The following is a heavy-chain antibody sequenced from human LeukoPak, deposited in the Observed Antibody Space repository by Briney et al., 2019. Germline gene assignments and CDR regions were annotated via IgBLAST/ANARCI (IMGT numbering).Heavy chain of an antibody. J-gene: IGHJ5*02. Sequence: PGGSLRLSCATSGFTFSNFGFHWVRQAPGKGLEWVAGIWHDASDEYYADSVKGRFTISRDNSKNTLYLQMNSLRAEDTAVYYCANFERTVAGPYNWFDPWGQGTLVTVSS. CDR3: ANFERTVAGPYNWFDP. D-gene: IGHD6-19*01. V-gene: IGHV3-33*06. CDR1: GFTFSNFG. CDR2: IWHDASDE.